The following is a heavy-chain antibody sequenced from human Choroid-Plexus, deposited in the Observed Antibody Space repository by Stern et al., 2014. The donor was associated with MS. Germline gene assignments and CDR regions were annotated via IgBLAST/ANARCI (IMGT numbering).Heavy chain of an antibody. CDR2: ISYDGSDK. CDR3: AKDRQWSTYFFDY. D-gene: IGHD2-15*01. CDR1: GFTFSNFG. V-gene: IGHV3-30*18. J-gene: IGHJ4*02. Sequence: VQLVESGGGVAQPGRPLILSCAASGFTFSNFGMHWVRQAPGKGLEWVALISYDGSDKYYAESVQGRFTTFRDNSKNTLYMHMNSLRAEDTAVYYCAKDRQWSTYFFDYWGQGSLVTVSS.